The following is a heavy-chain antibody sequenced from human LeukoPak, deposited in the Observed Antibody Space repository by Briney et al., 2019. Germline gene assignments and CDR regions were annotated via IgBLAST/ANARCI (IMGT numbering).Heavy chain of an antibody. V-gene: IGHV3-30*04. Sequence: AGGSLRLSCAASGFTFSSYALHWVRQAPGKGLEWVAVISYDGRNKYYADSVKGRFTISRDNSKNTLYLQMNSLRPEDTAVYYCARVMDGSSGWIGDYYYMDVWGKGTTVTVSS. CDR1: GFTFSSYA. J-gene: IGHJ6*03. CDR2: ISYDGRNK. D-gene: IGHD6-19*01. CDR3: ARVMDGSSGWIGDYYYMDV.